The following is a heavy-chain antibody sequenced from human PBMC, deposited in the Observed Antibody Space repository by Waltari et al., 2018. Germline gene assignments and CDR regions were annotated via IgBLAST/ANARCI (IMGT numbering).Heavy chain of an antibody. Sequence: EVQLVESGGGLVQPGGSLRLSCAASGFTFSDHYMAWVRQAPGKVLGWVARIRKKADFYNTEYVPTVKGRFTISRDDSKGSLYLQMNSLKSEDTAVYYCVRIRLGPTTRIFDSWGQGTLVTVSS. V-gene: IGHV3-72*01. D-gene: IGHD1-26*01. CDR1: GFTFSDHY. CDR2: IRKKADFYNT. J-gene: IGHJ4*02. CDR3: VRIRLGPTTRIFDS.